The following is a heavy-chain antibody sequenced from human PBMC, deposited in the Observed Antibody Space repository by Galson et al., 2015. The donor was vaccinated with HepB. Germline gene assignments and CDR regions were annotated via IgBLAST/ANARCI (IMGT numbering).Heavy chain of an antibody. CDR1: GFIFSNYW. V-gene: IGHV3-7*01. CDR2: IKYDGSEQ. Sequence: SLRLSCAASGFIFSNYWMSWVRQAPGKGPEWVASIKYDGSEQYYVDSVKGRVSISRDNAKKSVELQMNSLRVEDTAVYYCTRDGSGDDSDHWGQGTLVSVSS. D-gene: IGHD5-12*01. CDR3: TRDGSGDDSDH. J-gene: IGHJ5*02.